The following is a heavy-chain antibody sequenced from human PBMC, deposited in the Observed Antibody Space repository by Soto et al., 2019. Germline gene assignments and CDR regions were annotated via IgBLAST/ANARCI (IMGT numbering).Heavy chain of an antibody. J-gene: IGHJ6*02. Sequence: PXESLKISCKGSGCSFTSYWISWVRQMPGKGLEWMGRIDPSDSYTNYSPSFQGHVTISADKSISTAYLQWSSLKASDTAMYYCARPEAAAGTGYYYYGMDVWGQGTTVTVS. CDR1: GCSFTSYW. D-gene: IGHD6-13*01. V-gene: IGHV5-10-1*01. CDR2: IDPSDSYT. CDR3: ARPEAAAGTGYYYYGMDV.